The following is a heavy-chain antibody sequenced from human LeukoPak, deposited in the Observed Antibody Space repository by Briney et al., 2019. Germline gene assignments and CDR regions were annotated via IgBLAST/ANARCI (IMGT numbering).Heavy chain of an antibody. CDR2: IRYDGSNK. D-gene: IGHD1-26*01. V-gene: IGHV3-30*02. Sequence: GGSLRLSCAASGFTFSSYGMHWVRQAPGKGLEWVAFIRYDGSNKYYADSVKGRFTISRDNSKNTLYLQMNSLRAEDTAVYYCAKDRGSYHLPLFDYWGQGTLVTVSS. J-gene: IGHJ4*02. CDR1: GFTFSSYG. CDR3: AKDRGSYHLPLFDY.